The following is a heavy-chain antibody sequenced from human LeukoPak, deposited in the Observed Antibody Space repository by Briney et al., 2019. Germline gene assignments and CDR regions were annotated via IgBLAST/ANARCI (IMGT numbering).Heavy chain of an antibody. CDR2: ISFDGDNK. J-gene: IGHJ4*02. CDR3: AKDRRDCSSTSCYRVGGDFDY. V-gene: IGHV3-30-3*01. D-gene: IGHD2-2*01. Sequence: PGGSLRLSCVGSGFTFSNSAIHWVRQAPGKGLEWVAVISFDGDNKYYGDSVKGRFTVSRDNSKHTLYLQMNSLRTEDTAVYYCAKDRRDCSSTSCYRVGGDFDYWGQGTLVTVSS. CDR1: GFTFSNSA.